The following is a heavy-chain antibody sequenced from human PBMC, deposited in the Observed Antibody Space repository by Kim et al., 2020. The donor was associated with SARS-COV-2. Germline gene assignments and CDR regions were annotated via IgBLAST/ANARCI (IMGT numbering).Heavy chain of an antibody. CDR2: IYYSGST. CDR3: ARHFLWSGYSGYDHFGWFDP. D-gene: IGHD5-12*01. J-gene: IGHJ5*02. CDR1: GGSISSSSYY. V-gene: IGHV4-39*01. Sequence: SETLSLTCTVSGGSISSSSYYWGWIRQPPGKGLEWIGSIYYSGSTYYNPSLKSRVTISVDTSKNQFSLKLSSVTAADTAVYYCARHFLWSGYSGYDHFGWFDPWGQGTLVTVSS.